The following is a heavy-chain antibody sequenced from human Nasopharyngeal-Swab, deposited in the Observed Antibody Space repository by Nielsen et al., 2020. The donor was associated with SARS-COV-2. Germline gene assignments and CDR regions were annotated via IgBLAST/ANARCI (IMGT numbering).Heavy chain of an antibody. CDR3: AKDGDWNYRFWFSF. V-gene: IGHV3-23*01. Sequence: GGSLRLSCAASGFTFSSSGMSWVRQAPGKGLEWLSTISGHTGNSYYRDSVRGRFTISRDNPKNTLYLQLNSLRAEDTAVYYCAKDGDWNYRFWFSFWGQGTLVTVSS. J-gene: IGHJ4*02. CDR1: GFTFSSSG. D-gene: IGHD2-21*02. CDR2: ISGHTGNS.